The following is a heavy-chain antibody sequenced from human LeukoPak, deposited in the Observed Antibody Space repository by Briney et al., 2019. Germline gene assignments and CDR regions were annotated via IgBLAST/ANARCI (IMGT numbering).Heavy chain of an antibody. CDR1: GYTFISYD. V-gene: IGHV1-8*01. D-gene: IGHD7-27*01. CDR2: MGPNNGNT. J-gene: IGHJ4*02. CDR3: ARGPPNWGYDY. Sequence: ASVKVSCKASGYTFISYDINWVRQATGQGPEWMGWMGPNNGNTGYAQKFQGRVTMTRDTSISTAYMELSGLISEDTAVYYCARGPPNWGYDYWGQGTLVTVSS.